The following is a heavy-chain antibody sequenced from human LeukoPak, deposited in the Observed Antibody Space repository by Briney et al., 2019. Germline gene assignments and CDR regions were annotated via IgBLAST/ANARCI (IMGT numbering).Heavy chain of an antibody. D-gene: IGHD2-2*01. CDR3: ARDGGWDCSSTSCYQTDY. CDR2: INSDGSST. CDR1: GFTFSSYW. Sequence: GGSLRLSCAASGFTFSSYWMHWVRQAPGKGQVWVSRINSDGSSTSYADSVKVRFTISRDNAKNTLYLQMNSLRAEDTAVYYCARDGGWDCSSTSCYQTDYWGQGTLVTVS. J-gene: IGHJ4*02. V-gene: IGHV3-74*01.